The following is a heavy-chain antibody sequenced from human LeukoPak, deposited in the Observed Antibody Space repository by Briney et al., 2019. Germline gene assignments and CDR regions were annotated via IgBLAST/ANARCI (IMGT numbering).Heavy chain of an antibody. CDR1: GYTFTDYY. J-gene: IGHJ4*02. D-gene: IGHD2-21*01. V-gene: IGHV1-2*02. Sequence: ASVKVSCKASGYTFTDYYIHWVRQAPGQGLEWMGWINPNSGGTNYARKFQGRVTMTRDTSIGTACMELSRLRSDDTAVYYCARSAETNCGGDCYSFDYWGQGTLVTVSS. CDR3: ARSAETNCGGDCYSFDY. CDR2: INPNSGGT.